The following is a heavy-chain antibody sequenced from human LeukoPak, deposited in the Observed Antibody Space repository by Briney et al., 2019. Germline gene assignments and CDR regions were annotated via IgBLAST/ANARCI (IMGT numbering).Heavy chain of an antibody. CDR2: ISGSGGST. D-gene: IGHD6-13*01. Sequence: PGGSLRLSCAASGFTFSSYAMSWVRQAPGKGLEWVSAISGSGGSTYYADSVKGRFTISRDNSKNTLYLQMNSLRAEDTAVYYCAAMGAGDSSFNYWGQGTLVTVSS. V-gene: IGHV3-23*01. CDR1: GFTFSSYA. CDR3: AAMGAGDSSFNY. J-gene: IGHJ4*02.